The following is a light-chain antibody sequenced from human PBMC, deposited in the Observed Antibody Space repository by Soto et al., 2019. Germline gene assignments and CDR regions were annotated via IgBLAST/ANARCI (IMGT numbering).Light chain of an antibody. CDR2: GAS. CDR3: QQYNSYSLF. CDR1: QSVRSTY. J-gene: IGKJ2*01. V-gene: IGKV3-20*01. Sequence: ENVLTQSPGTLSLSPGERATLSCRASQSVRSTYLAWYQHKPGQAPRLLIYGASSRAIGIPDRFSGSGSGTDFTLTISRLEPDDFATYYCQQYNSYSLFFGQGTKLEIK.